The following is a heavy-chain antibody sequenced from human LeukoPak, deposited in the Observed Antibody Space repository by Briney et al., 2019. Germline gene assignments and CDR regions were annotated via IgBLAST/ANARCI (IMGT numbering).Heavy chain of an antibody. J-gene: IGHJ4*02. V-gene: IGHV4-34*01. CDR2: INHSGST. D-gene: IGHD5-18*01. Sequence: PSETLSLTCAVYGGSFSGYYWSWIRQPPGKGLEWIGEINHSGSTNYNPSLKSRVTISVDTSKNQFSLKLSSVTAADTAVYYCARAGYSYGYDYWGRGTLVTVSS. CDR3: ARAGYSYGYDY. CDR1: GGSFSGYY.